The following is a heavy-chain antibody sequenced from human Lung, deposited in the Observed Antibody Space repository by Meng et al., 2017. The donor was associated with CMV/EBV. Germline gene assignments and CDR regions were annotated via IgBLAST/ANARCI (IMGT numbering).Heavy chain of an antibody. CDR3: ARKKSLTMVRGKMRGGWFDP. CDR1: GGSFSGYY. J-gene: IGHJ5*02. D-gene: IGHD3-10*01. V-gene: IGHV4-34*01. CDR2: INHSGST. Sequence: SQTXSLTXAVYGGSFSGYYWSWIRQPPGKGLEWIGEINHSGSTNYNPSLKSRVTISVDTSKNQFSLKLSSVTAADTAVYYCARKKSLTMVRGKMRGGWFDPWXQGTXVTVSS.